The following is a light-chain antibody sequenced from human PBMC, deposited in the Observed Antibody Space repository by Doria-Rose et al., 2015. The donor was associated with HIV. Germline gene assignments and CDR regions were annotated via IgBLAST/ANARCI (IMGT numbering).Light chain of an antibody. CDR2: RAS. CDR3: QQYSQWPPYT. Sequence: TQSPATLSVSPGERATLSCRASQGIGSDLAWYQQKPGQAPRLLIYRASIRATGIPPRFTGGGSGTEFTRTISSLQSEDFAVYFCQQYSQWPPYTFGQGAKLEVK. V-gene: IGKV3-15*01. CDR1: QGIGSD. J-gene: IGKJ2*01.